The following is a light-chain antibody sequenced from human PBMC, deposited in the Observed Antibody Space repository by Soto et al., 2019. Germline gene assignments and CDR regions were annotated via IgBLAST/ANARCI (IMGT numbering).Light chain of an antibody. J-gene: IGLJ2*01. Sequence: QSVLSQPASVSGSLGQSITLSCTGTSGDIGGYNYVSWYQHHPNRAPKLVISEVSHRPSGISHRFSGSKSGTTASLTISGLQAEDEADYYCSSFTNSSTLVVFGGGTQLTVL. CDR1: SGDIGGYNY. CDR2: EVS. V-gene: IGLV2-14*01. CDR3: SSFTNSSTLVV.